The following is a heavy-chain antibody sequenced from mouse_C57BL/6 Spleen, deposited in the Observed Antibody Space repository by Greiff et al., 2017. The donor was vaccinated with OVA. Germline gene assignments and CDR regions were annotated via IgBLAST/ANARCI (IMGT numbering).Heavy chain of an antibody. D-gene: IGHD2-1*01. V-gene: IGHV1-82*01. Sequence: VKLMESGPELVKPGASVKISCKASGYAFSSSWMNWVKQRPGKGLEWIGRIYPGDGDTNYNGKFKGKATLTADKSSSTAYMQLSSLTSEDSAVYFCAREDGNYAYWYFDVWGTGTTVTVSS. CDR2: IYPGDGDT. CDR3: AREDGNYAYWYFDV. CDR1: GYAFSSSW. J-gene: IGHJ1*03.